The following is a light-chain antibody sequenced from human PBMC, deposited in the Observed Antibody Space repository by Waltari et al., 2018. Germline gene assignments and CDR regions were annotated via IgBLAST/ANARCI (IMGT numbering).Light chain of an antibody. V-gene: IGKV2-30*02. Sequence: DVVMTQSPLSLPVTLGQPASISCRSSQSLVHSDGNTYLTWFHQRPGQSPRRLSYEVSNRDSGVPDRFSGSGSGTDFTLKISRVEAEDIGVYYCMQGTHWPTFGQGTKVEIK. J-gene: IGKJ1*01. CDR2: EVS. CDR3: MQGTHWPT. CDR1: QSLVHSDGNTY.